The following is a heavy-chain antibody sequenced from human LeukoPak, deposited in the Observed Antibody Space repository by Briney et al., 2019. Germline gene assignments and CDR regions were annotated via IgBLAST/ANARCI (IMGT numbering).Heavy chain of an antibody. Sequence: SETLSLTCTVSGGSISSGGYYWSWIRQHPGQGLEWIGYISYSGSTYYNPSLKSRVTILVDTSKNQFSLKLSSVTAADTAVYYCARESRGEYSYGLYDYWGQGTLVAVSS. V-gene: IGHV4-31*03. J-gene: IGHJ4*02. CDR1: GGSISSGGYY. D-gene: IGHD5-18*01. CDR2: ISYSGST. CDR3: ARESRGEYSYGLYDY.